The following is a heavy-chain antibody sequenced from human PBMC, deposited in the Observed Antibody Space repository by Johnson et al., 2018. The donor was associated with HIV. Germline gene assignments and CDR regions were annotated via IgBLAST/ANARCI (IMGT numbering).Heavy chain of an antibody. CDR2: IWYDGSNK. CDR1: RFTFSSYA. V-gene: IGHV3-33*06. Sequence: QVQLVESGGGVVQPGRSLRLSCAASRFTFSSYAMHWVRQAPGKGLEWVAVIWYDGSNKYYADSVKGRFTISRDNSKNTLYLQMNSLRAEDTAVYYCAKAVGGYAFDIWGQGTMVTVSS. D-gene: IGHD1-26*01. CDR3: AKAVGGYAFDI. J-gene: IGHJ3*02.